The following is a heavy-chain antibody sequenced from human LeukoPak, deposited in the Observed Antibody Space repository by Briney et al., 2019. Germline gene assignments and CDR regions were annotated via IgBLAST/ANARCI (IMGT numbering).Heavy chain of an antibody. J-gene: IGHJ4*02. CDR2: INHSGFT. CDR1: GGTFNAYY. Sequence: SETLSLTCAVYGGTFNAYYWSWIRQPPGKGLEWIGEINHSGFTKFNPSLKGRVTISVDTSKHQFSLKLSSVTAADTAVYYCAKVTVATGFRVDYTTVYDLDYWGQGTLVTVSS. D-gene: IGHD5-12*01. V-gene: IGHV4-34*01. CDR3: AKVTVATGFRVDYTTVYDLDY.